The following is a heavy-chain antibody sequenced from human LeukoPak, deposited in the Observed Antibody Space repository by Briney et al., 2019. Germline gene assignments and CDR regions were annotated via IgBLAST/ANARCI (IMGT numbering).Heavy chain of an antibody. CDR1: GGSFSGYY. Sequence: SETLSLTCAVYGGSFSGYYWSWIRQPPGKGLEWIGEINHSGSTYYNPSLKSRVTISVDTSKNRFSLKLSSVTAADTAVYYCARHMVRGVMAGFDYWGQGTLVTVSS. CDR3: ARHMVRGVMAGFDY. D-gene: IGHD3-10*01. V-gene: IGHV4-34*01. J-gene: IGHJ4*02. CDR2: INHSGST.